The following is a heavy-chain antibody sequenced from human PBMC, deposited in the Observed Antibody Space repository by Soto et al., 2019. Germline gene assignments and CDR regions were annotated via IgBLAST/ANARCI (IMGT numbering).Heavy chain of an antibody. D-gene: IGHD2-2*01. V-gene: IGHV1-69*12. CDR1: GGTFSSYA. J-gene: IGHJ6*02. CDR2: IIPIFGTA. Sequence: QVQLVQSGAEVKKPGSSVKVSCKASGGTFSSYAISWVRQAPGQGLEWMGGIIPIFGTANYAQKFQGRVTLTADESTSTAYMELSSLRSEDTAVYYCARSTYQLLLLGDYYYYGMDVWGQGTTVTVSS. CDR3: ARSTYQLLLLGDYYYYGMDV.